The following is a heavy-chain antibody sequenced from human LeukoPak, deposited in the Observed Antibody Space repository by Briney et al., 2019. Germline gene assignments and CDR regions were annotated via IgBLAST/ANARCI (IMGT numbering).Heavy chain of an antibody. CDR3: AKVLAGEFDY. J-gene: IGHJ4*02. Sequence: GGSLRLSCAASGFTFSSYSMNWVRQAPGKGLEWVSYISSSSSTIYYADSVKGRFTISRDNAKNSLYLQMNSLRAEDTAVYYCAKVLAGEFDYWGQGTLVTVSS. CDR1: GFTFSSYS. V-gene: IGHV3-48*01. D-gene: IGHD2-8*02. CDR2: ISSSSSTI.